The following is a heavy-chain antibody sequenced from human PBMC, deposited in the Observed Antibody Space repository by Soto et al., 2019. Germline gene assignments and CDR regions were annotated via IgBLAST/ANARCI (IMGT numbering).Heavy chain of an antibody. CDR1: GGSFSGYY. D-gene: IGHD2-15*01. Sequence: QVQLQQWGAGLLKPSETLSLTCAVYGGSFSGYYWSWIRQPPGKGLEWIGEINHSGSTNYNPSIKSRVTISVDKSKNQFSLKLSSVTAADTAVDYCARVGVVAATYFDYWGQGTMVTVSS. V-gene: IGHV4-34*01. CDR2: INHSGST. CDR3: ARVGVVAATYFDY. J-gene: IGHJ4*02.